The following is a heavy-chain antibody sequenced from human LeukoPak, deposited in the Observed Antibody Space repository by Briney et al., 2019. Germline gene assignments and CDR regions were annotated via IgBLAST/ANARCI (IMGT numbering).Heavy chain of an antibody. D-gene: IGHD3-10*01. Sequence: ASVKVSCKASGGTFSSYAISWVRQAPGQGLEWMGIINPSGGSTSYAQKFQGRVTMTRDTSTSTVYMELSSLRSEDTAVYYCARDGDGSSDYWGQGTLVTVSS. V-gene: IGHV1-46*01. J-gene: IGHJ4*02. CDR3: ARDGDGSSDY. CDR2: INPSGGST. CDR1: GGTFSSYA.